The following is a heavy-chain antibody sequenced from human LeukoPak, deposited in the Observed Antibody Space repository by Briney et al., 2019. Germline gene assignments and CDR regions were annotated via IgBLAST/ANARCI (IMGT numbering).Heavy chain of an antibody. CDR1: GGSFSGYY. J-gene: IGHJ5*02. CDR3: ARSGYYYGSGRGRFDP. CDR2: INHSGST. V-gene: IGHV4-34*01. D-gene: IGHD3-10*01. Sequence: SETLSLTCAVYGGSFSGYYWSWIRQPPGKGLEWIGEINHSGSTNYNPSLKSRVTISVDTSKNRFSLKLSSVTAADTAVYYCARSGYYYGSGRGRFDPWGQGTLVTVSS.